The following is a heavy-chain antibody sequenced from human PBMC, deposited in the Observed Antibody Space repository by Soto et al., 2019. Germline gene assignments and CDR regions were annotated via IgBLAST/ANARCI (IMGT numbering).Heavy chain of an antibody. CDR1: WVTFSIYA. J-gene: IGHJ6*02. D-gene: IGHD2-2*01. CDR2: IIPIFGTA. CDR3: AVPAARDYYGMDV. Sequence: PVKRSCKASWVTFSIYAISCVLHTPGQGLEWMGGIIPIFGTANYAQKFQGRVTITADKSTNTAYMELSSLRSEDMAVYYCAVPAARDYYGMDVWGQRTTVTV. V-gene: IGHV1-69*06.